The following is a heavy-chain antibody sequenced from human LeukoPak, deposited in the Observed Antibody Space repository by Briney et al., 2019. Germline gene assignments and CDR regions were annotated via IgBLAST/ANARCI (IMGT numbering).Heavy chain of an antibody. CDR3: ARARYVNSFYAFDI. CDR2: LSKSGNT. V-gene: IGHV4-59*01. Sequence: SETLSLTCTVSGGSISSYYWSWIRLPPGKGLEWIGYLSKSGNTNYSPSPKSRVTIFGDTSKNQFFLKLSSVTAADTAVYYCARARYVNSFYAFDIWGQGTVVTVSS. CDR1: GGSISSYY. J-gene: IGHJ3*02. D-gene: IGHD3-9*01.